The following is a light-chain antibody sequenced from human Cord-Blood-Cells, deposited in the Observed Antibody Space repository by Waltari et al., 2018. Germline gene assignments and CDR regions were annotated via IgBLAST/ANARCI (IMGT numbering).Light chain of an antibody. J-gene: IGLJ2*01. CDR2: DVS. Sequence: QSALTQPRSVSGSPGQSVTISCTGTSSDVGGYNYVSWYQQHPGKAPKRMIYDVSKRPSGVPDRFSGSKSGNTASLTISVLQAEDVADYYCCSYAGSYTLVFGGGTKLTVL. CDR3: CSYAGSYTLV. CDR1: SSDVGGYNY. V-gene: IGLV2-11*01.